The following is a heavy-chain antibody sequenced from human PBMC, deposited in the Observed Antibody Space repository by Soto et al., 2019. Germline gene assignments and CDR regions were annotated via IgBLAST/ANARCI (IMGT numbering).Heavy chain of an antibody. D-gene: IGHD5-18*01. CDR3: ASHVDTAMVNAFDI. V-gene: IGHV1-69*06. J-gene: IGHJ3*02. CDR2: IIPIFGTA. Sequence: SVKVSCKASGGTFSSYAISWVRQAPGQGLEWMGGIIPIFGTANYAQKFQGRVTITADKSTSTAYMELSSLRSEDTAVYYCASHVDTAMVNAFDIWGQGTMVTVSS. CDR1: GGTFSSYA.